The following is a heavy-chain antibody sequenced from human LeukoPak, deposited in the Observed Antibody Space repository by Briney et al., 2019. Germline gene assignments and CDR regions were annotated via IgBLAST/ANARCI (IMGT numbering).Heavy chain of an antibody. J-gene: IGHJ4*02. CDR1: GFAFSTCE. Sequence: GGSLRLSCAASGFAFSTCEMNWVRQAPGKGLEWISYLSSSAGTIYYADSVKGRFTISRDNAKNSLYLQMNSLRAEDTAVYYCARDRALDNWGQGTLVTVSS. CDR3: ARDRALDN. D-gene: IGHD3-10*01. V-gene: IGHV3-48*03. CDR2: LSSSAGTI.